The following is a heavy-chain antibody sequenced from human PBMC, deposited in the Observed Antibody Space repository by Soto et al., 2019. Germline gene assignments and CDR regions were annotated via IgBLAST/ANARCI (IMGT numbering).Heavy chain of an antibody. Sequence: GGSLRLSCAASGLTFSSYWMSWVRQAPGKGLEWVANIKQDGSEKYYVDSVKGRFTISRDNAKNSLYLQMNSLRAEDTAVYYCARDWGDTYYYYYYGMDVWGQGTTVTVSS. CDR2: IKQDGSEK. CDR3: ARDWGDTYYYYYYGMDV. J-gene: IGHJ6*02. CDR1: GLTFSSYW. D-gene: IGHD5-18*01. V-gene: IGHV3-7*05.